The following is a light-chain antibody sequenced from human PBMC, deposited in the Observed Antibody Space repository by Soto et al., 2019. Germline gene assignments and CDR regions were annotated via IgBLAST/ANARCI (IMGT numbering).Light chain of an antibody. CDR3: QHYNNWYS. CDR1: QSVSSN. V-gene: IGKV3-15*01. Sequence: EIVMTQSPATLSVSPGERATLSCRASQSVSSNLAWYQQKPGQAPRVLIYGASTTATGIPARFSGSGSGTEFTLTISSLQSEDFAVYYCQHYNNWYSFGQGTKLEIK. CDR2: GAS. J-gene: IGKJ2*03.